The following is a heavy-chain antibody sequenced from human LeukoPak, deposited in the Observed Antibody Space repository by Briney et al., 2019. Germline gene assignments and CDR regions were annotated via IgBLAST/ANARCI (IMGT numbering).Heavy chain of an antibody. CDR2: ISAYNGNT. J-gene: IGHJ4*02. Sequence: ASVKVSCKASGYTFTSYDINWVRQAPGQGLEWMGWISAYNGNTNYAQKLQGRVTMTTDTSTSTAYMELRSLRSDDTAVYYCARDIVVVVAVTSFDYWGQGTLVTVSS. D-gene: IGHD2-15*01. V-gene: IGHV1-18*01. CDR3: ARDIVVVVAVTSFDY. CDR1: GYTFTSYD.